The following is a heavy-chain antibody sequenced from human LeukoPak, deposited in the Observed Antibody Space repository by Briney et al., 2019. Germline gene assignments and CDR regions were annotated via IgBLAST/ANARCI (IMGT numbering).Heavy chain of an antibody. D-gene: IGHD2-15*01. V-gene: IGHV3-7*03. J-gene: IGHJ4*02. CDR2: IKPDGSAE. CDR3: ARDRCSGGSCYSGLELNDY. CDR1: GFTFSSNW. Sequence: GGSLRLSCATSGFTFSSNWMSWVRHVPGRGLDWVANIKPDGSAEYYAASVKGRFTVSRDNAKNSLYLQMNSLRAEDTAVYYCARDRCSGGSCYSGLELNDYWGQGTLVTVSS.